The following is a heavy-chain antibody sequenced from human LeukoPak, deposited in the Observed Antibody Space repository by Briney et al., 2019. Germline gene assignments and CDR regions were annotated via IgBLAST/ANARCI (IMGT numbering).Heavy chain of an antibody. V-gene: IGHV3-53*01. CDR2: LYSDGNT. J-gene: IGHJ4*02. D-gene: IGHD1-14*01. Sequence: GGSLRLSCAASGFTVITNDMTWVRQAPGKGLEWVSVLYSDGNTKYADSGQGRFTISRDNSKNTLYLEMNSPSPDDTAVYYCARGVEPLAANTLAYWGQGTLVTVSS. CDR1: GFTVITND. CDR3: ARGVEPLAANTLAY.